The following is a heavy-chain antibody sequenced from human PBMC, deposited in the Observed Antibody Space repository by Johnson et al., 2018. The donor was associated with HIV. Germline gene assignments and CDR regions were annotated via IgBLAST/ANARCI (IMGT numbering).Heavy chain of an antibody. D-gene: IGHD3-3*01. Sequence: VQLVESGGVLVQPGGSLRLSYAASGFTFSSYWMSWVRQAPGKGLEWVSGINWNGGSTGFADSVKGRFTISRDNAKSSLYLQMNSLRAEDTALYYCVRAQFLEWLFFDAFDIWGQGTVVTVSS. V-gene: IGHV3-20*03. CDR3: VRAQFLEWLFFDAFDI. J-gene: IGHJ3*02. CDR2: INWNGGST. CDR1: GFTFSSYW.